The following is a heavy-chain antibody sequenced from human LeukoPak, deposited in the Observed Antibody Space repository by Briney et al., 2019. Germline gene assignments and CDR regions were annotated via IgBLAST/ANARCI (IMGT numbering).Heavy chain of an antibody. D-gene: IGHD1-26*01. CDR3: ATDRWELLLGNWFDP. J-gene: IGHJ5*02. CDR1: GYTLTELS. CDR2: FYPEDGET. V-gene: IGHV1-24*01. Sequence: GASVKVACKVYGYTLTELSMHWVRQAPGKGLEWMGGFYPEDGETIYAQKFQGRVTMTEHTSTDTAYMELSSLRSEDTAVYYCATDRWELLLGNWFDPWGQGTLVTVSS.